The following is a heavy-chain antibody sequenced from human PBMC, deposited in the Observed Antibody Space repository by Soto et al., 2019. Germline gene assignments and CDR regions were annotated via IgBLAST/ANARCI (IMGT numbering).Heavy chain of an antibody. D-gene: IGHD6-19*01. CDR1: GYTFTSCA. J-gene: IGHJ4*02. CDR3: ARVYAGVAGTDY. CDR2: INAGNGNT. V-gene: IGHV1-3*05. Sequence: QVQLVQSGAEEKKPGASVKVSCKAYGYTFTSCAMHWVRRALGRRLEWMGWINAGNGNTKYSQKFQGRVTITRDTSASTAYMELSSLRSEDTAVYYCARVYAGVAGTDYWGQGTLVTVSS.